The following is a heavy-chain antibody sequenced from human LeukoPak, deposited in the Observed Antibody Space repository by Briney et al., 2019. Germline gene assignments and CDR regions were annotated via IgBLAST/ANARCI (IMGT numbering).Heavy chain of an antibody. CDR3: ARAPIAAASRIWFDP. Sequence: AGGSLRLSCTVSGFTVSSNSMSWVRQAPGKGLEWVSFIYSDNTHYSDSVKGRFTISRDNSKNTLYLQMNSLRAEDTAVYYCARAPIAAASRIWFDPWGQGTLVTVSS. CDR2: IYSDNT. CDR1: GFTVSSNS. V-gene: IGHV3-53*01. J-gene: IGHJ5*02. D-gene: IGHD6-13*01.